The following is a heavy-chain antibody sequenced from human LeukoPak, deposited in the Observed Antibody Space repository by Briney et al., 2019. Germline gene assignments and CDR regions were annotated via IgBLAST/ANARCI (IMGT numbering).Heavy chain of an antibody. V-gene: IGHV3-48*01. J-gene: IGHJ4*02. D-gene: IGHD3-3*01. CDR2: FSSSSSTI. CDR1: GFTFSSYS. CDR3: ARDRRITIFGVVIMPFDY. Sequence: GGSLRPSCAASGFTFSSYSMNWVRQAPGKGLEWVSYFSSSSSTIYYADSVKGRFTISRDNAKNSLYLQMNSLRAEDTAVYYFARDRRITIFGVVIMPFDYWGQGTLVTVSS.